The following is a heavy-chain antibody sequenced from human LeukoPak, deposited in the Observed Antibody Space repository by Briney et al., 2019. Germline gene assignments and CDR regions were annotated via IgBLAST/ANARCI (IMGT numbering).Heavy chain of an antibody. J-gene: IGHJ5*02. CDR3: ARDSGSSWYGYSWFDP. CDR2: IYNGGDT. Sequence: SETLSLTCIVSGYSITSGYYWGWIRPPPGKGLEWIWSIYNGGDTYYKPSLKGRVTISVDTPKNQFSLKLSSVTAADTAVYYCARDSGSSWYGYSWFDPWGQGTLVTVSS. D-gene: IGHD6-13*01. V-gene: IGHV4-38-2*02. CDR1: GYSITSGYY.